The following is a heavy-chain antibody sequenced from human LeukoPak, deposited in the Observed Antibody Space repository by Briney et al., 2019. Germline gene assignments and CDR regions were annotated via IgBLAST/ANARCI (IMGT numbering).Heavy chain of an antibody. V-gene: IGHV3-9*01. CDR1: GFTFDDYA. J-gene: IGHJ4*02. CDR2: ISWNSGRI. D-gene: IGHD5-24*01. Sequence: GRSLRLSCAASGFTFDDYAMHWVRQAPGKGLEWVSGISWNSGRIGYADSVKGRFTISRDNAKNSLYLQMNSLRAEDTAVYYCARDRDDYAFDYWGQGTLVTVSS. CDR3: ARDRDDYAFDY.